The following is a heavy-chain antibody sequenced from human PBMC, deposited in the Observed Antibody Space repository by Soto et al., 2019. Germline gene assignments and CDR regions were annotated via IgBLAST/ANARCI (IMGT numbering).Heavy chain of an antibody. CDR2: ISGSGGST. Sequence: EVQLMESGGGLVQPAGSLRLSCAASGFTFSSYSMSWVRQAPGKGLEWVSAISGSGGSTYYADHVKGRFTIYRDSYKNTLYLQMISLKVVDTADYYCARRMYTTNWFGFDYWGQGSLVTVSS. D-gene: IGHD6-13*01. CDR1: GFTFSSYS. V-gene: IGHV3-23*01. J-gene: IGHJ4*02. CDR3: ARRMYTTNWFGFDY.